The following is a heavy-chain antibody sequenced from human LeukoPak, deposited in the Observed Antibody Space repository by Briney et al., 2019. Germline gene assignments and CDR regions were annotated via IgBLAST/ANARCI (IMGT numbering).Heavy chain of an antibody. J-gene: IGHJ4*02. V-gene: IGHV3-7*01. Sequence: GGSLRLSYAASGFTFSGCWMSWVRQAPGKGLEWVASIKQDGSEKYYVDSVKGRFTISRDNAKNSLYLQMNSLRAEDTAVYYCARGLAEYNRYFDYWGQGTLVTVSS. D-gene: IGHD6-6*01. CDR1: GFTFSGCW. CDR2: IKQDGSEK. CDR3: ARGLAEYNRYFDY.